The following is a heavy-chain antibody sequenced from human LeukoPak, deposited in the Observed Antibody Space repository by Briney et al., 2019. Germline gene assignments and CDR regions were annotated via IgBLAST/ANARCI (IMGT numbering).Heavy chain of an antibody. CDR3: ASAYSSSSALRY. J-gene: IGHJ4*02. CDR2: IFYSGST. Sequence: PSETLSLTCTVSGGSISSYYWSWIRQPPGKGLEWIGYIFYSGSTNYNPSLKSRVTISVDTSKNQFSLKLNSVTAADTAVYYCASAYSSSSALRYWGQGTLVTVSS. CDR1: GGSISSYY. D-gene: IGHD6-6*01. V-gene: IGHV4-59*01.